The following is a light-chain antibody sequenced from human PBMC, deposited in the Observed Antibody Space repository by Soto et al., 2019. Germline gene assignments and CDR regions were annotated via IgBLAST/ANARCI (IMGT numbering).Light chain of an antibody. CDR2: EVT. V-gene: IGLV2-8*01. Sequence: QSALTQPPSASGSPGQSVTISCTGTSSDVGGYTYVSWYQQYPGKAPKLMIYEVTKRPSGVPDRFSGSKSGNRASLTVSGLQAEDEADYYCSSYGGNNNLIFGGGTKLTVL. CDR3: SSYGGNNNLI. CDR1: SSDVGGYTY. J-gene: IGLJ2*01.